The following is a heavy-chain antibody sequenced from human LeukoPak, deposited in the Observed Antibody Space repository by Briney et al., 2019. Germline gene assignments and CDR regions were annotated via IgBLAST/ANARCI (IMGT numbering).Heavy chain of an antibody. V-gene: IGHV3-20*04. CDR1: GFTFDDHD. J-gene: IGHJ2*01. CDR2: INWNGGTT. CDR3: ARVQSYSVSSGEGSYFDL. Sequence: GGSLRLSCSASGFTFDDHDMTWVRQAPGKGLEWVSAINWNGGTTAYADSVKGRVTISRDNAKNSLYLEMNSLRAEDTALYYCARVQSYSVSSGEGSYFDLWGRGTLVTVSS. D-gene: IGHD3-22*01.